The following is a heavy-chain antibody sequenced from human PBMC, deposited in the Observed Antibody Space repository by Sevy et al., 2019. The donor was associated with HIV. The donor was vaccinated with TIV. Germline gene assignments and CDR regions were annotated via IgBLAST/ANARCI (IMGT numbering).Heavy chain of an antibody. D-gene: IGHD3-10*01. J-gene: IGHJ4*02. CDR2: IYYSGST. Sequence: SETLSLTCTVSGGSISSSSYYWGWIRQPPGKGLEWIGSIYYSGSTYYNPSLKSRVTISVDTSKNQFSLKLSSVTAADTAVYYCARQSTMVRGVLRQFDYWGQGTLVTVSS. CDR1: GGSISSSSYY. CDR3: ARQSTMVRGVLRQFDY. V-gene: IGHV4-39*01.